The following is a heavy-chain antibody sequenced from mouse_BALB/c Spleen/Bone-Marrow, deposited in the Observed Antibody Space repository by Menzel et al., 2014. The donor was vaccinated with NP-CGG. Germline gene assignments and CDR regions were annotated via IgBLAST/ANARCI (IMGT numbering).Heavy chain of an antibody. V-gene: IGHV1-39*01. CDR3: ARRGDGYYGAMDY. Sequence: VQLQQSGPELEKPGASVQISCKASGYSFTGYNMNWVKQSNGKSLEWIGNIDPYYGGTSYNQKFTGKATLTVDKSSSTAYMKFKSLTSEDSAVYYCARRGDGYYGAMDYWGQATSATVSS. CDR1: GYSFTGYN. J-gene: IGHJ4*01. CDR2: IDPYYGGT. D-gene: IGHD2-3*01.